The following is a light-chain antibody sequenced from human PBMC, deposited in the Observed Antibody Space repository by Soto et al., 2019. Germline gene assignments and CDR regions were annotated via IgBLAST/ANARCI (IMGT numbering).Light chain of an antibody. Sequence: EIVLTQSPGTLSLSPGERATLSCMASQSVSSSYLAWYQQKQGQAPRLLIYGASSRATGIPDRFSGSGSGTDFTLTISSLEPEGFSVYYCQQYGRSPWSFGQGTKVEIK. J-gene: IGKJ1*01. CDR2: GAS. CDR3: QQYGRSPWS. CDR1: QSVSSSY. V-gene: IGKV3-20*01.